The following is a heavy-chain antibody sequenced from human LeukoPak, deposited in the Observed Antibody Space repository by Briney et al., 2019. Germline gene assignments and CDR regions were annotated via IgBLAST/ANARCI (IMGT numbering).Heavy chain of an antibody. V-gene: IGHV3-21*04. CDR3: AKALGIRLGELSLSDY. D-gene: IGHD3-16*02. J-gene: IGHJ4*02. Sequence: GGSLRLSCAASGFTFSSYSMNWVRQAPGKGLEWVSSISSSSSYIYYADSVKGRFTISRDNAKNSLYLQMNSLRAEDTAVYYCAKALGIRLGELSLSDYWGQGTLVTVSS. CDR1: GFTFSSYS. CDR2: ISSSSSYI.